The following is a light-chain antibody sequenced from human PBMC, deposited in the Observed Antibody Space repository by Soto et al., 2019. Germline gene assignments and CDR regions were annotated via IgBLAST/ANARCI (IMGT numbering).Light chain of an antibody. CDR1: SSNIGSST. V-gene: IGLV1-44*01. Sequence: QSVLTQPPSASGTPGQRVTISCSGSSSNIGSSTVNWYQQLPGTAPKLLIYSNNQRPSGVPDRFSGPKSGTSASLAIIGLQSEDEADYYCAAWDDSLNGYVFGTGTKVTVL. CDR3: AAWDDSLNGYV. CDR2: SNN. J-gene: IGLJ1*01.